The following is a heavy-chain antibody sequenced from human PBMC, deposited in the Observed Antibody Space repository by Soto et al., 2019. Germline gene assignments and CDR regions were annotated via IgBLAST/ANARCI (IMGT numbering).Heavy chain of an antibody. V-gene: IGHV1-69*01. J-gene: IGHJ6*02. Sequence: QVQLVQAGAEVRKPGSSVRLSCKASGGTFNTYAFNWVRQTPGQGLEWLGGIITFFGAAMYAQKFQGRVTITADEFTTTADMELSSLRYDDTAVYYCARGGKERFRGPGMDVWGQGTTGTVSS. CDR1: GGTFNTYA. CDR3: ARGGKERFRGPGMDV. D-gene: IGHD1-1*01. CDR2: IITFFGAA.